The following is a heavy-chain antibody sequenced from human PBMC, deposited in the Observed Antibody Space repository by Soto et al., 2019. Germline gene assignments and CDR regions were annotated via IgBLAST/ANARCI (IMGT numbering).Heavy chain of an antibody. D-gene: IGHD6-13*01. V-gene: IGHV3-48*01. Sequence: PGGSLRLSCAASGFTFSSYSMNWVRKAPGKGLEWVSYISSSSSTIYYADSVKGRFTISRDNAKNSLYLQMNSLRAEDTAVYYCARHPERIAQIGWFGPWGQGTLVTVSS. J-gene: IGHJ5*02. CDR3: ARHPERIAQIGWFGP. CDR1: GFTFSSYS. CDR2: ISSSSSTI.